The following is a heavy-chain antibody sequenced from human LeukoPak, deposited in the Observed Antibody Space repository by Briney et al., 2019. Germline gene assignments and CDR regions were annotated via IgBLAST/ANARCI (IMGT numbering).Heavy chain of an antibody. V-gene: IGHV4-38-2*02. Sequence: SETLSLTCTVSGDSMRSSDDWGWIRQPPGKGLEWIGSIYDSGSTYYNPSLKSRVTISVDTSKNQFSLKLSSVTAADTAVYYCARQASMVRGVISLDFDYWGQGTLVTVSS. CDR1: GDSMRSSDD. CDR3: ARQASMVRGVISLDFDY. J-gene: IGHJ4*02. CDR2: IYDSGST. D-gene: IGHD3-10*01.